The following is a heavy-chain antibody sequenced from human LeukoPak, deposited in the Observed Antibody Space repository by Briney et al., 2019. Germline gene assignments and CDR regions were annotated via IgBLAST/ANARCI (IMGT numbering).Heavy chain of an antibody. Sequence: SETLSLTCTVSGGSISSSSYYWGWIRQPPGKGLEWIGSIYYSGSTYYNPSLKSRVTISVDTSKNQFSLKLSSVTAADTAVYYCASQGHVLLWFGELLSWFDPWGQGTLVTVSS. CDR3: ASQGHVLLWFGELLSWFDP. D-gene: IGHD3-10*01. CDR1: GGSISSSSYY. J-gene: IGHJ5*02. V-gene: IGHV4-39*01. CDR2: IYYSGST.